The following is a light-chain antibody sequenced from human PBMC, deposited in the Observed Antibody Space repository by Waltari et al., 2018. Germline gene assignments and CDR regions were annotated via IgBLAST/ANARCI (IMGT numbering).Light chain of an antibody. Sequence: QAVVTQEPSLPVSPGGTVTLTCGSSTGTVTSGHYPYWFQHKPGQAPRTLIYDTTDKHSWTPSRFSCCLLWGKAALTLSGAQPEDEGEYYCLLSYTGFGAVFGVGTQLTVL. CDR1: TGTVTSGHY. CDR2: DTT. CDR3: LLSYTGFGAV. V-gene: IGLV7-46*01. J-gene: IGLJ7*01.